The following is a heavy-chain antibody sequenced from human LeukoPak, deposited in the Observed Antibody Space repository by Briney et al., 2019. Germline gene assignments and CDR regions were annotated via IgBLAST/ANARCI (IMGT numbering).Heavy chain of an antibody. CDR1: GGSISSSNW. CDR2: IDHSGSA. D-gene: IGHD6-13*01. Sequence: SETLSLTCAVSGGSISSSNWWSWVRQPPGKGLEWIAEIDHSGSANYNPSLMSRVTISVDKSKNQFSLKLISVTAADTAVYYCAKEVAAIGTPLLDHWGQGVLVALSS. CDR3: AKEVAAIGTPLLDH. J-gene: IGHJ4*02. V-gene: IGHV4-4*02.